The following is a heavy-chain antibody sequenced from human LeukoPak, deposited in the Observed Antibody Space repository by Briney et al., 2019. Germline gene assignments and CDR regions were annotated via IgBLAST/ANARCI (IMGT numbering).Heavy chain of an antibody. Sequence: SETLSLTCTVSGASISSYYWSWIRQPPGKGPEWIGHINHTGGTHYNSSLKSRVTISADRSKNQFSLTLNSVTAADTAVYYCASPMTFMVRGLHGVDGSVVWGQGTMVTVSS. CDR2: INHTGGT. CDR1: GASISSYY. D-gene: IGHD3-10*01. J-gene: IGHJ3*01. CDR3: ASPMTFMVRGLHGVDGSVV. V-gene: IGHV4-59*12.